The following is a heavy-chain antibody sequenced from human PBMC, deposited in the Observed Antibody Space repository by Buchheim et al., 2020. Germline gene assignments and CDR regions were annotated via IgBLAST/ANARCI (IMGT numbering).Heavy chain of an antibody. Sequence: QITLKESGPTLVKPTQTLTLTCTFSGFSLSTSGVGVGWLRQPPGKALEWLALIYWDDDKRYSPSLKSRLTITKDTSNNQVVLTMTNMDPVDTATYYCALTAPGLIFPGALFDYWGQGTL. V-gene: IGHV2-5*02. CDR2: IYWDDDK. CDR1: GFSLSTSGVG. CDR3: ALTAPGLIFPGALFDY. D-gene: IGHD3-3*01. J-gene: IGHJ4*02.